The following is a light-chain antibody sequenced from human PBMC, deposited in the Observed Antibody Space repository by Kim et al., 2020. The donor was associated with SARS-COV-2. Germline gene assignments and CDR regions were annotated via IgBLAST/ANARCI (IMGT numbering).Light chain of an antibody. CDR3: QQYNNWPPYT. V-gene: IGKV3-15*01. Sequence: SPGERATLSCSASQSVSSNLAWYQQKPGQAPRLLIYGASTRATGIPARFSGIGSGTEFTLTISSLQSEDFAVYYCQQYNNWPPYTFGQGTKLEI. CDR1: QSVSSN. CDR2: GAS. J-gene: IGKJ2*01.